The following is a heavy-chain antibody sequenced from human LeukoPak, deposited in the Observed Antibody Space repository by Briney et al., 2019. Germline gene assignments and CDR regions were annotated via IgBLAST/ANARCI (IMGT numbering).Heavy chain of an antibody. D-gene: IGHD6-6*01. CDR1: GYTFTANN. Sequence: ASLTVSCTASGYTFTANNMYWGRHAPGQGLEWMGWVNLNSGGTNFAQTFQSRVAMTRDTTTSTAYLEMRSLGSDDTPGYFSATARWQLVPYFDSWGQGTLVTVSS. V-gene: IGHV1-2*02. J-gene: IGHJ4*02. CDR3: ATARWQLVPYFDS. CDR2: VNLNSGGT.